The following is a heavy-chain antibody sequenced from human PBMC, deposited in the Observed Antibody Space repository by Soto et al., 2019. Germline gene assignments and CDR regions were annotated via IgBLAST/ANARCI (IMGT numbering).Heavy chain of an antibody. CDR2: ISSSSSYT. Sequence: GGSLRLSCAASGFTFSDYYMSWIRQAPGKGLEWVSYISSSSSYTNYADSVKGRFTISRDNAKNSLYLQMNSLRAEDTAVYYCARENRLAVAPATCMDVWGQGTTVTVSS. V-gene: IGHV3-11*06. J-gene: IGHJ6*02. CDR3: ARENRLAVAPATCMDV. D-gene: IGHD6-19*01. CDR1: GFTFSDYY.